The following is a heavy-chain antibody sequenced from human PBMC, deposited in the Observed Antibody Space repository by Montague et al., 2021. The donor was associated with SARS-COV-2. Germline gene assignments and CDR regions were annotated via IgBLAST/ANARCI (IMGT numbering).Heavy chain of an antibody. D-gene: IGHD6-13*01. J-gene: IGHJ4*02. CDR2: IYYTEST. V-gene: IGHV4-39*01. Sequence: SETLSLTCTVSGGSISTSTYYWGWIRQPPGKGLEWIGSIYYTESTFYXXSLKSRVTISVDTSQNQFSLKLSSVTAADTAMYYCAGQRASSPFDHWGQGTLVTVSS. CDR3: AGQRASSPFDH. CDR1: GGSISTSTYY.